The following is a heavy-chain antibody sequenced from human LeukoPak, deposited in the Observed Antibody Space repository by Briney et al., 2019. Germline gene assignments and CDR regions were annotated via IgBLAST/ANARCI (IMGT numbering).Heavy chain of an antibody. V-gene: IGHV4-59*01. CDR3: ARDSKYSSSVRTHYYYMDV. Sequence: SETLSLTCTVSGGSISRYYWSWIRQPPGKRLEWIGYIYYRGSTKYNPSPKSRVTISVDTSKKQFSLKLSSVTAADTAVYYCARDSKYSSSVRTHYYYMDVGGKGTTVTVSS. J-gene: IGHJ6*03. CDR2: IYYRGST. CDR1: GGSISRYY. D-gene: IGHD6-6*01.